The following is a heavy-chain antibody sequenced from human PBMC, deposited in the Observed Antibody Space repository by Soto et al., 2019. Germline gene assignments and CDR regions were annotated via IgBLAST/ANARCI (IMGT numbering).Heavy chain of an antibody. CDR1: GYTFTSYG. CDR3: ATYYDYVWGSHMAGGMDV. V-gene: IGHV1-18*01. Sequence: ASVKVSCKASGYTFTSYGISWVRQAPGQGLEWMGWISAYNGNTNYAQKLQGRVTMTTDTSTSTAYMELRSLRSDDTAVYYCATYYDYVWGSHMAGGMDVWGQGTTVTVSS. J-gene: IGHJ6*02. D-gene: IGHD3-16*01. CDR2: ISAYNGNT.